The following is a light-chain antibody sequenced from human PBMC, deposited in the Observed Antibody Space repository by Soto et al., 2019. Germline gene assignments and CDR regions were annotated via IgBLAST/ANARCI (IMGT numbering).Light chain of an antibody. CDR3: QHYNNWPL. CDR2: DAS. J-gene: IGKJ5*01. CDR1: QSVSSN. V-gene: IGKV3D-15*01. Sequence: EIVMTQSPATLSVSTGERATLSCRASQSVSSNLAWYQQKPGQAPRLLIYDASNRATGIPARFSGSGSGTDFTLTIGSLEPEDFAVYYCQHYNNWPLFGQGTRLEIK.